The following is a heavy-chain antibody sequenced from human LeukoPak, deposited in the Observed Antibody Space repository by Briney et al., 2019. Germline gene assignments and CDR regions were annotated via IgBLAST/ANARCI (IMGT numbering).Heavy chain of an antibody. CDR3: ARVPNDFWSGYRYYFDY. Sequence: ASVKVSCKASGYTFTGYYMHWVRQAPGQGLEWMGWINSKSGGTNYAQKFQGRVTMTRDTSISTAYMELSRLRSDDTAVFYCARVPNDFWSGYRYYFDYWGQGTLATVSS. V-gene: IGHV1-2*02. CDR1: GYTFTGYY. D-gene: IGHD3-3*01. J-gene: IGHJ4*02. CDR2: INSKSGGT.